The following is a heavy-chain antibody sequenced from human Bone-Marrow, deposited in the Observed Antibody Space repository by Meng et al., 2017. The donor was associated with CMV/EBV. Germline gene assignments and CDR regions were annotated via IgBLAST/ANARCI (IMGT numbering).Heavy chain of an antibody. J-gene: IGHJ6*02. CDR1: GFTFSSYE. CDR3: AKETLYYYGMDV. Sequence: LSLTCAASGFTFSSYEMNWVRQAPGKGLEWVSYISSSGSTIYYADSVKGRFTISRDNAKNSLYLQMNSLRAEDTALYYCAKETLYYYGMDVWGQGTTVTVSS. CDR2: ISSSGSTI. V-gene: IGHV3-48*03.